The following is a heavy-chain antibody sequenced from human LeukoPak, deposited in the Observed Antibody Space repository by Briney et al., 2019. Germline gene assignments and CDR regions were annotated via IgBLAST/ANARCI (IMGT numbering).Heavy chain of an antibody. CDR3: ARTRQPSLQIDS. V-gene: IGHV1-2*02. J-gene: IGHJ4*02. CDR1: RYTFTGYN. D-gene: IGHD2-15*01. CDR2: INPNSGGT. Sequence: ASVKGSPKASRYTFTGYNMLEVREAPGKRLERMGWINPNSGGTNYAQKFQGRVTMTRDTSISTAYMELSRLRSDDTAVYYCARTRQPSLQIDSWGEGSLVTVSS.